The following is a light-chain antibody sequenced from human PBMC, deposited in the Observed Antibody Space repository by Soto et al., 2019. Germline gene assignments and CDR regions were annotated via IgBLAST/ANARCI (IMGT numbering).Light chain of an antibody. V-gene: IGKV3-20*01. CDR2: GAS. J-gene: IGKJ2*01. Sequence: EIVLTQSPGTLSLSPGERATLSCRASQRVYNNYLAWYQQKPGQTPGLLVNGASNRATGIPDRFSGGGSGTDFTLTISSLEPEDFAVYYCQQYGLPPHSFGQGTRVEIK. CDR3: QQYGLPPHS. CDR1: QRVYNNY.